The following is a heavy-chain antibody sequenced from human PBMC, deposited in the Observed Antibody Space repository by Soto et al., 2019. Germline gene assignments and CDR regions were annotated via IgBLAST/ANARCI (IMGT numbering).Heavy chain of an antibody. J-gene: IGHJ6*02. V-gene: IGHV4-34*01. Sequence: SETLSLTCAVYGGSFSGYYWSWIRQPPGKGLEWIGEINHSGVTNYKPSLKRRVTISVGTSKNQFSLQLKSVTAADTALYYCARFSGSYYYAMDVWGQGSTVT. CDR2: INHSGVT. D-gene: IGHD6-19*01. CDR3: ARFSGSYYYAMDV. CDR1: GGSFSGYY.